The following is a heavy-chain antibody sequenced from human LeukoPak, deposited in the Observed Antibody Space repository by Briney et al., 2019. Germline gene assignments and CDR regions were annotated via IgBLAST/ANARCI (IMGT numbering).Heavy chain of an antibody. CDR3: AKQLGYCSDGSCYFPY. Sequence: EASVKVSCKASGYTFTSYGISWVRQAPGKGLEWVSAISNNGGYTYYADSVQGRFTISRDNSKSTLCLQMNSLRAEDTAVYYCAKQLGYCSDGSCYFPYWGQGTLVTVSS. CDR2: ISNNGGYT. CDR1: GYTFTSYG. V-gene: IGHV3-23*01. D-gene: IGHD2-15*01. J-gene: IGHJ4*02.